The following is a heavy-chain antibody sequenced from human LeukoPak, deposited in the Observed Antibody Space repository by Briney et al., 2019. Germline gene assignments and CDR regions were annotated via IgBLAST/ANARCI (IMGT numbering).Heavy chain of an antibody. Sequence: SETLSLTCTVSGGSISSYYWSWIRQPPGKGLEWIGYIYYSGSTNYNPSLKSRVTISVDTSKNQFSLKLSSVTAADTAVYYCARDRDYCDSSGYSYYFDYWGQGTLVTVSS. J-gene: IGHJ4*02. D-gene: IGHD3-22*01. CDR1: GGSISSYY. CDR2: IYYSGST. V-gene: IGHV4-59*01. CDR3: ARDRDYCDSSGYSYYFDY.